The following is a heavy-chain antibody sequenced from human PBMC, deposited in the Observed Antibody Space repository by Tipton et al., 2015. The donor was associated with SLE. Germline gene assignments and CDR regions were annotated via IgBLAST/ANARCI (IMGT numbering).Heavy chain of an antibody. CDR3: ARSGRGRGFDI. Sequence: SLRLSCAASGFTFSSYSMNWVRQAPGKGLEWVSSISSSSSYIYYADSVKGRFTISRDNAKNSLYLQMNSLRAEDTAVYYCARSGRGRGFDIWGQGTMVTVSS. J-gene: IGHJ3*02. V-gene: IGHV3-21*01. CDR1: GFTFSSYS. CDR2: ISSSSSYI.